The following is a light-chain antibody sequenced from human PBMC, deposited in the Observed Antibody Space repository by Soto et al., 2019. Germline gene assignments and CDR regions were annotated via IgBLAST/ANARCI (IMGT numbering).Light chain of an antibody. J-gene: IGLJ1*01. Sequence: QSVLTQPRSVSGSPGQSVTISCTGTSSVVGGYNYVSWYQQHPGKAPKLMIYDVSKRPSGVPDRFSGSKSGNTASLTISGLQAEDEADYYCCSYAGSYTFGYVFGTGTKLTVL. CDR3: CSYAGSYTFGYV. CDR2: DVS. V-gene: IGLV2-11*01. CDR1: SSVVGGYNY.